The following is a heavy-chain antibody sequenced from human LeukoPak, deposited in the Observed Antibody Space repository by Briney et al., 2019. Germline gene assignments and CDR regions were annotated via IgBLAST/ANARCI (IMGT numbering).Heavy chain of an antibody. D-gene: IGHD6-6*01. CDR1: GFTFSSYD. J-gene: IGHJ4*02. Sequence: PGGSLRLFCAASGFTFSSYDMNWVRQAPGKGLEWVSYISSGASSIYYADSVEGRFTIPREHAQNSLYLQMNSLRAEDTAVYYCARENEYSSSSFDYWGQGTLVTVSS. CDR2: ISSGASSI. CDR3: ARENEYSSSSFDY. V-gene: IGHV3-48*03.